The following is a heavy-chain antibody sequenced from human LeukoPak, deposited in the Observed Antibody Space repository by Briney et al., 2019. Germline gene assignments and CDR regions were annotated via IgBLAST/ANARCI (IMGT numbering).Heavy chain of an antibody. V-gene: IGHV5-51*01. CDR2: IYPGDSDT. Sequence: EALKISFKGAGYSFTSYWIGWVRPLPGKGGEGMGIIYPGDSDTRYSPSFQGQVTISADKSISTAYLQWSSLQASDTAMYYCARISTEGDAFDIWGQGTMVTVSS. CDR3: ARISTEGDAFDI. D-gene: IGHD4-17*01. CDR1: GYSFTSYW. J-gene: IGHJ3*02.